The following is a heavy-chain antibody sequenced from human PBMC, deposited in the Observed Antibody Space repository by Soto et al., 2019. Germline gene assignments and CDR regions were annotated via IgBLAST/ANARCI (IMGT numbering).Heavy chain of an antibody. Sequence: ASVKVSCKASGYTITSYYMHWGRQTTGQGLEWMGIINPSGGSTSYAQKFQGRVTMTRDTSTSTVYMELSSLRSEDTAVYYCARAVSLPAYNWFDPWGQGTLVTVSS. V-gene: IGHV1-46*03. CDR3: ARAVSLPAYNWFDP. CDR2: INPSGGST. J-gene: IGHJ5*02. CDR1: GYTITSYY. D-gene: IGHD2-2*01.